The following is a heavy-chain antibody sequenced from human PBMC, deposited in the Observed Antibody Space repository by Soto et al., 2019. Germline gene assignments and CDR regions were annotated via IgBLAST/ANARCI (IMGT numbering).Heavy chain of an antibody. Sequence: SETLSLTCTVSGYSISSGDYYWSWIRQPPGKGLEWIGYIFYSRSTYYNPSLKSRLTISVDKSKNQFSLNLSSVTAADAAVYYCARLPRLRACGMDVWGQGTTVTVSS. V-gene: IGHV4-30-4*01. CDR2: IFYSRST. CDR3: ARLPRLRACGMDV. J-gene: IGHJ6*02. CDR1: GYSISSGDYY. D-gene: IGHD2-15*01.